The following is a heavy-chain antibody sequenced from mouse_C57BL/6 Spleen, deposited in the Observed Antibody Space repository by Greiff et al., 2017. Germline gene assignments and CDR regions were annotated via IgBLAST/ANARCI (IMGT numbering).Heavy chain of an antibody. CDR2: IYPGDGDT. CDR1: GYAFSSSW. J-gene: IGHJ3*01. CDR3: ARSWDYDAWFAY. D-gene: IGHD2-4*01. Sequence: LVESGPELVKPGASVKISCKASGYAFSSSWMNWVKQRPGKGLEWIGRIYPGDGDTNYNGKFKGKATLTADKSSSTAYMQLSSLTSEDSAVYFCARSWDYDAWFAYWGQGTLVTVSA. V-gene: IGHV1-82*01.